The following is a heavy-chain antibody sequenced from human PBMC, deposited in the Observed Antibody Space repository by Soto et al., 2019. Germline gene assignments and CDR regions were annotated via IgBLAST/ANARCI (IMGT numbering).Heavy chain of an antibody. CDR3: TSTRPGTNVFDI. CDR2: IRSKGNGGAS. J-gene: IGHJ3*02. D-gene: IGHD1-1*01. Sequence: EVQLAESGGGLGEPGGSPRLSRAGPGITLCNPWTKSGRPAAGKGLEWVGRIRSKGNGGASEYAAPVKGRFTFSRDDSENTLFLQMSALKPEDTGVYLCTSTRPGTNVFDIWGPGTMVIVSS. CDR1: GITLCNPW. V-gene: IGHV3-15*01.